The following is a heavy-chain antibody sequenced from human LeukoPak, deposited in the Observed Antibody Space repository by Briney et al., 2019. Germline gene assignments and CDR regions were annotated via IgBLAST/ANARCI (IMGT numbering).Heavy chain of an antibody. CDR3: ARDRDIVGIDY. D-gene: IGHD1-26*01. CDR1: GYTFTSYA. J-gene: IGHJ4*02. CDR2: INAGNGNT. V-gene: IGHV1-3*01. Sequence: ASAKVSCKASGYTFTSYAMYWVRQAPGQRLEWMGWINAGNGNTKYSQKFQGRVTITRDTSASTAYMELSSLRSEDTAVYYCARDRDIVGIDYWGQGTLVTVSS.